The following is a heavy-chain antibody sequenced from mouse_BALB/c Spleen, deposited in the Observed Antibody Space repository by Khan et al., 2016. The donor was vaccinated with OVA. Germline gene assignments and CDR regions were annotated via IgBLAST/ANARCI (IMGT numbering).Heavy chain of an antibody. D-gene: IGHD2-3*01. Sequence: VQLKESGPGLVKPSQSLSLTCNVTGYSITSDYAWNWNRQFRGNKLERMCYISSSGSTNYNQALKSRIAFTRDKSKNKSYLQLNSVTTEDTATYYCARDGSRYNYAMDYWGQGTSVTVSS. CDR1: GYSITSDYA. CDR2: ISSSGST. J-gene: IGHJ4*01. CDR3: ARDGSRYNYAMDY. V-gene: IGHV3-2*02.